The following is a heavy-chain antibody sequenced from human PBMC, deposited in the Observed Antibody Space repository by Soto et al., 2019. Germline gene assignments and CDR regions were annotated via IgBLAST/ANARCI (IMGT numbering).Heavy chain of an antibody. CDR2: ISYDGSNK. V-gene: IGHV3-30*03. CDR1: GFTFSSYG. J-gene: IGHJ4*02. Sequence: GGSLRLSCAASGFTFSSYGMHWVRQAPGKGLEWVAVISYDGSNKYYADSVKGRFTISRDNSKNTLYLQMNSLRAEDTAVYYCATGILTGYLYYFDYWGQGTLVTVSS. CDR3: ATGILTGYLYYFDY. D-gene: IGHD3-9*01.